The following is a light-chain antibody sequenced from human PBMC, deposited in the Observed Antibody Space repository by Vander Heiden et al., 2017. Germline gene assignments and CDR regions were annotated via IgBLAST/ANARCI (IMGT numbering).Light chain of an antibody. CDR3: QSYDSSNHRCV. Sequence: NFMLTKPNSVSESPGKTVTISCTRSSGRIASNYVQWYQQRPGSYPKTVSDDDNHRPSGVPDRVSGSSASASNSAFRNIHGLKAEDEAYDYWQSYDSSNHRCVFGGGTKITVL. CDR2: DDN. J-gene: IGLJ3*02. V-gene: IGLV6-57*01. CDR1: SGRIASNY.